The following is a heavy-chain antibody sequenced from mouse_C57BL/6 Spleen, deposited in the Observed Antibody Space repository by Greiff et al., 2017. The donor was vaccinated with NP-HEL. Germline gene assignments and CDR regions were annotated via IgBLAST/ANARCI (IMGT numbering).Heavy chain of an antibody. Sequence: QVQLQQSGAELVRPGASVTLSCKASGYTFTDYEMHWVKQTPVHGLEWIGAIDPETGGTAYNQKFKGKAILTADKSSSTAYMELRSLTSEDSAVYYCTSLYDGYYFDYWGQGTTLTVSS. CDR2: IDPETGGT. V-gene: IGHV1-15*01. J-gene: IGHJ2*01. D-gene: IGHD2-3*01. CDR1: GYTFTDYE. CDR3: TSLYDGYYFDY.